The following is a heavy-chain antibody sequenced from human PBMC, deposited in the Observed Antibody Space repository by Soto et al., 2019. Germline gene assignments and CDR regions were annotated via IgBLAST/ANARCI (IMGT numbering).Heavy chain of an antibody. D-gene: IGHD1-26*01. CDR3: VRGCGSRTFFFYGMEV. Sequence: SETLSLTCAVYGGSFSGFYWTWIRQAPGKGLEWIGEINHNANTNYNPSLESRVTISVDTSKNQFSLRLSSVTAADTAVYYCVRGCGSRTFFFYGMEVWGQGTTVTVSS. CDR1: GGSFSGFY. J-gene: IGHJ6*01. CDR2: INHNANT. V-gene: IGHV4-34*01.